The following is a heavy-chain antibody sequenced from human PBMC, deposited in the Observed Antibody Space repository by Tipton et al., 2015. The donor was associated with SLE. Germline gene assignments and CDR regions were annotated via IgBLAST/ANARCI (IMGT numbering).Heavy chain of an antibody. J-gene: IGHJ3*02. CDR1: GGSVTSGNYY. Sequence: TLSLTCTVSGGSVTSGNYYWSWVRQPAGKGLEWIGRIYTSGSTDYNPSLKSRVTISVDTSKNQFSLKLTSVTAADTAVYYCARRMVQGGDALDIWGLGTLVTVSS. CDR3: ARRMVQGGDALDI. CDR2: IYTSGST. V-gene: IGHV4-61*02. D-gene: IGHD3-10*01.